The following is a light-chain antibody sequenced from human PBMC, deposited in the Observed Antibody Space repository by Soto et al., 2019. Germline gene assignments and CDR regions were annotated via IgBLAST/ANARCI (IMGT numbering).Light chain of an antibody. CDR2: GAS. J-gene: IGKJ4*01. V-gene: IGKV3-15*01. CDR3: QQYHNWPLT. Sequence: EIVMTQSPAALSVSPGEKTTLSCRASQSVSRNLAWYQQRPGQPPRLVIYGASTRATGIPVRFSASGSGTEFTLTISSLQSEDFAMYYCQQYHNWPLTFGGGTKVEIK. CDR1: QSVSRN.